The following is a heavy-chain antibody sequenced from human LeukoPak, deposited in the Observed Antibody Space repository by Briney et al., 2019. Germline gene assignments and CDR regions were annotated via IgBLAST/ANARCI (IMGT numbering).Heavy chain of an antibody. CDR3: ATDSGWHLPSDY. CDR2: ISGSGGST. CDR1: GFTFSSYA. D-gene: IGHD6-19*01. V-gene: IGHV3-23*01. J-gene: IGHJ4*02. Sequence: GGSLLLSCAASGFTFSSYAMSWVRPAPGKGLEWVSAISGSGGSTYYADSVKGRFTISRDNSKNTLYLQMNSLRAEDTAVYYCATDSGWHLPSDYWGQGTLVTVSS.